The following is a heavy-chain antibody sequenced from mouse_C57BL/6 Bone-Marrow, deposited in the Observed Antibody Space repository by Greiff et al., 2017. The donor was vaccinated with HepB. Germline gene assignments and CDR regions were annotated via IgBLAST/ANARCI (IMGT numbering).Heavy chain of an antibody. J-gene: IGHJ2*01. CDR3: ATVYPYFDY. CDR2: ISYDGSN. V-gene: IGHV3-6*01. D-gene: IGHD1-1*01. Sequence: DVKLQESGPGLVKPSQSLSLTCSVTGYSITSGYYWNWIRQFPGNKLEWMGYISYDGSNNYNPSLKNRISITRDTSKNQFFLKLNSVTTEDTATYYCATVYPYFDYWGQGTTLTVSS. CDR1: GYSITSGYY.